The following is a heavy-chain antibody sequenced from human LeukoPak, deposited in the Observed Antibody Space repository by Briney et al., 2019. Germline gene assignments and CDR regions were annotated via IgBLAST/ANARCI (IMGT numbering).Heavy chain of an antibody. CDR3: VRLPGTGLCRGGSCLHFDY. Sequence: GESLKISCEGSGYSFSNYWIGWVRQMSGKGLEWMGIIYPGDSDTRYSPSFQGQVTISADKSISTAYLQWSSLKASDTAMYFCVRLPGTGLCRGGSCLHFDYWGQGAQVTVSS. V-gene: IGHV5-51*01. J-gene: IGHJ4*02. CDR2: IYPGDSDT. CDR1: GYSFSNYW. D-gene: IGHD2-15*01.